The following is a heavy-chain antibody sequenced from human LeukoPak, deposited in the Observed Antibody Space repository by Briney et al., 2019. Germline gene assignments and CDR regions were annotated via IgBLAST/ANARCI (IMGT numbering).Heavy chain of an antibody. CDR1: GFTFSSYS. D-gene: IGHD7-27*01. V-gene: IGHV3-48*01. CDR2: ISSSSSTI. J-gene: IGHJ3*02. Sequence: PGGSLRLSCAASGFTFSSYSMNWVRQAPGKGLEWVSYISSSSSTIYYADSVKGRFTISRDNAKNSLYLQMNSLRAEDTAVYYCVSDWGSDAFDIWGQGTKVTVSS. CDR3: VSDWGSDAFDI.